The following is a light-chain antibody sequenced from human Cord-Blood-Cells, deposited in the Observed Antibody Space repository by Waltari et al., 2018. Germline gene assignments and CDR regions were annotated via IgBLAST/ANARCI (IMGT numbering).Light chain of an antibody. J-gene: IGKJ2*01. Sequence: DIQMTQSPSTLSASVGDRVTITCRASQSISSWLAWYQQKPGKAPKLLNYKASSLESGVPSRFSGSGSGTEFTLTISSLQPDDFATYYCQQYNSYSVYTFGQGTKLEIK. V-gene: IGKV1-5*03. CDR1: QSISSW. CDR3: QQYNSYSVYT. CDR2: KAS.